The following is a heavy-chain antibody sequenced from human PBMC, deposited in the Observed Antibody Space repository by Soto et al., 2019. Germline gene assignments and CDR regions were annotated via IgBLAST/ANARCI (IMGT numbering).Heavy chain of an antibody. V-gene: IGHV1-69-2*01. CDR2: VDPGDGDT. J-gene: IGHJ4*02. CDR1: GYTFTDYF. Sequence: HLVQSGAAVRKPGTSVKMSCKVSGYTFTDYFMHWVRQAPGKSLEWVGFVDPGDGDTKYAEKFQGRVTLTADATTDTAYMEMFSLSPDDTAVYYCAIWCGGGTMSSCRVDNWGQGSLVTVSS. CDR3: AIWCGGGTMSSCRVDN. D-gene: IGHD2-2*01.